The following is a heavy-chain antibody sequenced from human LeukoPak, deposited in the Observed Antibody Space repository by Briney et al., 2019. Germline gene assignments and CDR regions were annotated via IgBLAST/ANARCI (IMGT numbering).Heavy chain of an antibody. CDR1: GFTFSSYE. J-gene: IGHJ1*01. Sequence: GGSLRLSCAASGFTFSSYEMNWVRQAPGKGLDWVSYISSSGTAIYYADSVKGRFTISRDNAKSSLYLQMNSLRAEDTAVYYCARAGYSMDTEYFQHWGQGTLVTVSS. D-gene: IGHD5-18*01. CDR3: ARAGYSMDTEYFQH. V-gene: IGHV3-48*03. CDR2: ISSSGTAI.